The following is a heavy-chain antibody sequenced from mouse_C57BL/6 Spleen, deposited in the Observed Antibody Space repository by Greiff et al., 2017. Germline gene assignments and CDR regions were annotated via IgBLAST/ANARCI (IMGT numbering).Heavy chain of an antibody. J-gene: IGHJ3*01. CDR3: ARTGKVDHRMLAY. Sequence: QVQLQQSGAELAKPGASVKLSCKASGYTFTSYWMHWVKQRPGQGLEWIGYINPSSGYTTYNQKFKDKATLTADKSSSTAYMQLSSLTYEDSAVYYCARTGKVDHRMLAYWGQGTLVTVSA. CDR2: INPSSGYT. CDR1: GYTFTSYW. V-gene: IGHV1-7*01. D-gene: IGHD1-3*01.